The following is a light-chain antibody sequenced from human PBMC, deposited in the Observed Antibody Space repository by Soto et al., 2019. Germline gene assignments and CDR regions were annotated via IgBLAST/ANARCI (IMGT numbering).Light chain of an antibody. Sequence: QSALTQPPSASGSPGQSVTISCTDTSSDVGGYDHVSWYQQHPGKAPKLMIYEVSKRPSGVPDRFSGSKSGNTASLTVSGLQAEDEADYYCSSYEATYNLRVFGGGTKLTVL. V-gene: IGLV2-8*01. J-gene: IGLJ3*02. CDR2: EVS. CDR1: SSDVGGYDH. CDR3: SSYEATYNLRV.